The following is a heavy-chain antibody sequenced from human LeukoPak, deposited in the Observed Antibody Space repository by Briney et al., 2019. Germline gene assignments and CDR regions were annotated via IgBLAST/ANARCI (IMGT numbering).Heavy chain of an antibody. CDR3: ARDGVGTTEFDY. CDR1: GFTFSTYA. D-gene: IGHD1-26*01. Sequence: PGGSLRLSCAGSGFTFSTYAMNWVRQAPGKGPEWGSYIETRGSPIYYADSVKGRFTISRDNARNSLYLQMGSLRAEDTAIYFCARDGVGTTEFDYWGQGTLVTVSS. J-gene: IGHJ4*02. V-gene: IGHV3-48*04. CDR2: IETRGSPI.